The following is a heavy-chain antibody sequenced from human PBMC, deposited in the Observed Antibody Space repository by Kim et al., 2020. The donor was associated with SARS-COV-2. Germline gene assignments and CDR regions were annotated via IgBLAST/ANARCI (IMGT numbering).Heavy chain of an antibody. V-gene: IGHV4-31*03. J-gene: IGHJ4*02. Sequence: SETLSLTCTVSGGSISSGGYYWSWFRQHPGKGLEWIGYIYYSGSTYYNPSLKSRVTISVDTSKNQFSLKLSSVTAADTAVYYCARGGRYDFWSGYFYWGQGTLVTVSS. CDR3: ARGGRYDFWSGYFY. D-gene: IGHD3-3*01. CDR2: IYYSGST. CDR1: GGSISSGGYY.